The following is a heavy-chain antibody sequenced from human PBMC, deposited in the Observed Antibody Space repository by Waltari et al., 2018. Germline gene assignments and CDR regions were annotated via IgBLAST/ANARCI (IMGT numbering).Heavy chain of an antibody. Sequence: QVQLQQWGAGLLKPSETLSLTCAVYGGSFSGYYWSWIRQPPGKGLEWIGEIEHSGSTNYNPSLESRLTISVDTSKNQFSLKLSSVTAADTAVYYCARVPAAAIVEGYFDYWGQGTLVTVSS. CDR3: ARVPAAAIVEGYFDY. CDR1: GGSFSGYY. J-gene: IGHJ4*02. D-gene: IGHD2-2*02. CDR2: IEHSGST. V-gene: IGHV4-34*02.